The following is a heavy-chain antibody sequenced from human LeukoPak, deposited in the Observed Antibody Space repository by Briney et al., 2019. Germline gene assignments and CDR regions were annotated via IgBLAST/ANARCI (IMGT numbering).Heavy chain of an antibody. CDR1: GGSFSGYY. CDR2: INHSGST. Sequence: PSETLSLTCAVYGGSFSGYYWSWIRQPPGKGLEWIGEINHSGSTNYNPSLKSRVTISVDTSKNQFSLKLSSVTAADTAVYYCARSGPEKPKYSYGDDYWGQGTLVTVSS. D-gene: IGHD5-18*01. J-gene: IGHJ4*02. CDR3: ARSGPEKPKYSYGDDY. V-gene: IGHV4-34*01.